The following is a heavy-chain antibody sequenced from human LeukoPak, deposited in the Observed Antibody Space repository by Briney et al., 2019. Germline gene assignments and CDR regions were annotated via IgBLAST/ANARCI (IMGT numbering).Heavy chain of an antibody. CDR2: QDGSEK. CDR3: AREGGYGDYASGY. CDR1: GFTFSTYS. D-gene: IGHD4-17*01. V-gene: IGHV3-7*01. Sequence: PGGSLRLSCAASGFTFSTYSMKQDGSEKYYVDSVKGRFTISRDNAKNSLYLQMNSLRAEDTAVYYCAREGGYGDYASGYWGQGTLVTVSS. J-gene: IGHJ4*02.